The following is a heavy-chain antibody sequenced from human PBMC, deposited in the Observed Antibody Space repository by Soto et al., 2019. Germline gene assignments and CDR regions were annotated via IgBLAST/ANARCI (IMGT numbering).Heavy chain of an antibody. CDR1: GGSISSSSCY. J-gene: IGHJ5*01. Sequence: PSATLSLTCTVSGGSISSSSCYWRWIRQPPGKGLEWIGSIYYSGSTYYNPSLKSRVTISVDTSKNQFSLRLSSVTAADTAVYYCARHHDSWGQGTLVTVSS. CDR2: IYYSGST. CDR3: ARHHDS. V-gene: IGHV4-39*01.